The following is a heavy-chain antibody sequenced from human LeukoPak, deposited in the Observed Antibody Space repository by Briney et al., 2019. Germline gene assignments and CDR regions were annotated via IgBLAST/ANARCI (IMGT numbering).Heavy chain of an antibody. CDR2: INSDGSST. V-gene: IGHV3-74*01. D-gene: IGHD6-19*01. J-gene: IGHJ4*02. CDR1: GFTLSSYW. Sequence: GESLRLSCAASGFTLSSYWMDWVRQAPGKGLVWVSRINSDGSSTSYADSAKGRFTISRDNAKNTLYLQMNSLRDEDTAVYYCARGLYSSLLWGQGTLVTVSS. CDR3: ARGLYSSLL.